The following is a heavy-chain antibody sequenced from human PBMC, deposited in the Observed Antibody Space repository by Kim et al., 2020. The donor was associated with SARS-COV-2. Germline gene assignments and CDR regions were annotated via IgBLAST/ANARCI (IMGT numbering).Heavy chain of an antibody. CDR3: AGVVLTAVFDAFDV. Sequence: SETLSLTCVVSGGSINSVSYYWAWIRQSPGKGLEWIGSVYYTGSTYYNPSLKSRVTVSVDTSENQFSLNLTSVTAADTAIYYCAGVVLTAVFDAFDVWGQGTMVPVSS. V-gene: IGHV4-39*01. CDR1: GGSINSVSYY. CDR2: VYYTGST. D-gene: IGHD2-21*02. J-gene: IGHJ3*01.